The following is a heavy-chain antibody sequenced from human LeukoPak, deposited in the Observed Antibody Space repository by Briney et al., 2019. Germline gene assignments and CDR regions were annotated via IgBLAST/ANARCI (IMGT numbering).Heavy chain of an antibody. V-gene: IGHV3-74*01. CDR1: GFTFSSYW. J-gene: IGHJ5*02. CDR3: ARAEGGNNWFDP. Sequence: GGSLRPSCAASGFTFSSYWMHWVRQAPGKGLVWVSRINSDGSSTSYADSVKGRFTISRDNAKNTLYLQMNSLRAEDTAVYYCARAEGGNNWFDPWGQGTLVTVSS. D-gene: IGHD1-1*01. CDR2: INSDGSST.